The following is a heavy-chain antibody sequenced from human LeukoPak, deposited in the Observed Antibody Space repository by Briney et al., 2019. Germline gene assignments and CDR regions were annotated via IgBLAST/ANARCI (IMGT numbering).Heavy chain of an antibody. Sequence: GGSLRLSCTASGFSFSGHWMHWARQLPGKGLVWVSRISPTGSTTRYADSVKGRFTVSRDNAKNTLYLQVNNLRAEDTAVYYCARGPNSNWSGLDFWGQGTLLTVPS. CDR2: ISPTGSTT. V-gene: IGHV3-74*01. CDR3: ARGPNSNWSGLDF. J-gene: IGHJ4*02. CDR1: GFSFSGHW. D-gene: IGHD6-6*01.